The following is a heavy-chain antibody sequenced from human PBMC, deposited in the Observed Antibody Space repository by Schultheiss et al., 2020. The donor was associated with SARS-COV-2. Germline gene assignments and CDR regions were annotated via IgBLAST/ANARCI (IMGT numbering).Heavy chain of an antibody. Sequence: GGSLRLSCAASGFTFSSYAMSWVRQAPGKGLEWVSAISGSGGSTYYADSVKGRFTISRDNAKNSLYLQMNSLRAEDTAVYYCAVSSGKTDAFDIWGQGTMVTVSS. D-gene: IGHD3-22*01. CDR1: GFTFSSYA. J-gene: IGHJ3*02. V-gene: IGHV3-23*01. CDR3: AVSSGKTDAFDI. CDR2: ISGSGGST.